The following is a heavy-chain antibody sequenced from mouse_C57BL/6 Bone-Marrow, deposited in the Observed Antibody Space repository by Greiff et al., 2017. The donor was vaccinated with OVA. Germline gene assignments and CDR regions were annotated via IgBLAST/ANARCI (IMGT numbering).Heavy chain of an antibody. J-gene: IGHJ3*01. CDR3: ESNDGPPRGFAY. CDR2: ISSGGSYT. Sequence: EVQLVESGGDLVKPGGSLKLSCAASGFTFSSYGMSWVRQTPDKRLEWVATISSGGSYTYYPDSVKGRFTISRDNAKNTLYLQMSSLKSEGTAMYYCESNDGPPRGFAYWGQGTLVTVSA. D-gene: IGHD2-3*01. V-gene: IGHV5-6*01. CDR1: GFTFSSYG.